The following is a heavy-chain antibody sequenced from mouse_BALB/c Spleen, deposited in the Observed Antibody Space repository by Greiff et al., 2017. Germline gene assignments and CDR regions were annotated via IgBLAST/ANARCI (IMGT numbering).Heavy chain of an antibody. CDR1: GDSITSGY. J-gene: IGHJ4*01. Sequence: EVKLMESGPSLVKPSQTLSLTCSVTGDSITSGYWNWIRKFPGNKLEYMGYISYSGSTSYNPSLKSRISITRDTSKNQYYLQLNSVTTEDTATYYCARYYGNSYAMDCWGQGTSVTVSS. CDR2: ISYSGST. D-gene: IGHD2-1*01. V-gene: IGHV3-8*02. CDR3: ARYYGNSYAMDC.